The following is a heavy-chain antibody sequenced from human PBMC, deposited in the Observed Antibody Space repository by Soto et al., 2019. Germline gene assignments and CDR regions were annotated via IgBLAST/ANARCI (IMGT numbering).Heavy chain of an antibody. CDR1: GFTVSSNY. Sequence: GGSLRLSCAASGFTVSSNYMSWVRQAPGKGLEWVSVIYSGGSTYYADSVKGRFTISRDNSKNTLYLQMNSLRAEDTAVYYCARATPPDTAMVPFDPWGQGTLVTVSS. CDR3: ARATPPDTAMVPFDP. J-gene: IGHJ5*02. CDR2: IYSGGST. D-gene: IGHD5-18*01. V-gene: IGHV3-66*01.